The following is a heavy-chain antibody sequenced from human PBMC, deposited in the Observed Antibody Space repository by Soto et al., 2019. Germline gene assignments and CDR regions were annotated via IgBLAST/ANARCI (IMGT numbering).Heavy chain of an antibody. J-gene: IGHJ4*02. CDR3: AKPPISYCSSPSCYRYFAY. D-gene: IGHD2-2*01. CDR2: INRDGSST. Sequence: HPGGSLRLSCAASGFSVSSHWMHWIRQAPEKGLVWVSHINRDGSSTAYADSVKGRFTISRDNAKNTLYLQMDSLRADDTAVYYCAKPPISYCSSPSCYRYFAYWGRGTLVPVSS. V-gene: IGHV3-74*01. CDR1: GFSVSSHW.